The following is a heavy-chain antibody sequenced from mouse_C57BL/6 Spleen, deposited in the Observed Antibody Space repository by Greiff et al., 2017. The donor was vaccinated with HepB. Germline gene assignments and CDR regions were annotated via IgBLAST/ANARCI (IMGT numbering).Heavy chain of an antibody. V-gene: IGHV1-15*01. D-gene: IGHD2-5*01. CDR1: GYTFTDYE. J-gene: IGHJ2*01. Sequence: VQLQESGAELVRPGASVTLSCKASGYTFTDYEMHWVKQTPVHGLEWIGAIDPETGGTAYNQKFKGKAILTADKSSSTAYMELRSLTSEDAAVYYCTRSNSYFDYWGQGTTLTVSS. CDR2: IDPETGGT. CDR3: TRSNSYFDY.